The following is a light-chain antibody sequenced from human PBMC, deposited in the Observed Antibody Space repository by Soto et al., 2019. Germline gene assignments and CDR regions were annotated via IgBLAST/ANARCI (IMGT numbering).Light chain of an antibody. CDR3: SSYTSISTLV. CDR2: EVS. V-gene: IGLV2-14*01. Sequence: QSALTQPASVSGSPGQSITISCTGTSTDIGGYNYVSWYQQYPGKAPKLMIYEVSNRPSGVPNRFSGSKAGNAAPLTISGLQAEDEADYYCSSYTSISTLVFGAGTKVTVL. J-gene: IGLJ1*01. CDR1: STDIGGYNY.